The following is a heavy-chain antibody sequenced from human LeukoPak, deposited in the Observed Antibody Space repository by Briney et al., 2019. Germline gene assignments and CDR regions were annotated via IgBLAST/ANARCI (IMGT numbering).Heavy chain of an antibody. CDR1: GYTFTGYY. V-gene: IGHV1-2*02. J-gene: IGHJ4*02. CDR2: INPNSGGT. Sequence: ASVKVSCKASGYTFTGYYMHWVRQAPGQGLEWMGWINPNSGGTNYAQKFQGRVTMTRDTSISTAYMELSRLRSDDTAVYYCARGPYYYDSSRVFDYWGQGTLVTVSS. CDR3: ARGPYYYDSSRVFDY. D-gene: IGHD3-22*01.